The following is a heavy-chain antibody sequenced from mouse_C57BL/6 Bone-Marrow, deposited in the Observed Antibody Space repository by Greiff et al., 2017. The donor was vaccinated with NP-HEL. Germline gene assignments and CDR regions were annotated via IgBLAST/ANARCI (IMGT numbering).Heavy chain of an antibody. CDR1: GYTFTGYW. Sequence: QVQLQQSGAELMKPGASVKLSCKATGYTFTGYWIEWVKQRPGHGLEWIGEILPGGGSTNYNEKFKGKATFTADTSSNTAYMQLSSLTTEDSAIYYCARPVVAYYYAMDYWGQGTSVTVSS. J-gene: IGHJ4*01. D-gene: IGHD1-1*01. CDR2: ILPGGGST. V-gene: IGHV1-9*01. CDR3: ARPVVAYYYAMDY.